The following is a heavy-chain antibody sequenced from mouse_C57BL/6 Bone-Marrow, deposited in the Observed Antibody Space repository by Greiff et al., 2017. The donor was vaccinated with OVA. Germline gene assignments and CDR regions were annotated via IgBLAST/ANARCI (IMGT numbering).Heavy chain of an antibody. D-gene: IGHD1-1*01. J-gene: IGHJ1*03. CDR3: ARDFVTTVVAKYFDV. Sequence: VQLQQPGAELVKPWASVKLSCKASGYTFTSYWMHWVKQRPGRGLEWIGRIDPNSGGTKYNEKFKSKATLTVDKPSSTAYMQLSSLTSEDSAVYYCARDFVTTVVAKYFDVWGTGTTVTVSS. CDR1: GYTFTSYW. V-gene: IGHV1-72*01. CDR2: IDPNSGGT.